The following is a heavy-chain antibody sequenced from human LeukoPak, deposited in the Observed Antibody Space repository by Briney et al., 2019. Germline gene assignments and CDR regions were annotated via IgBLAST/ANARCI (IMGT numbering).Heavy chain of an antibody. J-gene: IGHJ4*02. CDR2: IIPIFGTA. CDR3: GRKAGDCGGGSCYSIDY. CDR1: GGSSSSEA. D-gene: IGHD2-15*01. V-gene: IGHV1-69*05. Sequence: SVKVSCKASGGSSSSEAISWVRQAPGQGLEWMGGIIPIFGTANYAQKFQGRVTITTDESTSTAYMEVSSLRSEDTAVYYCGRKAGDCGGGSCYSIDYWGQGTLVTVSS.